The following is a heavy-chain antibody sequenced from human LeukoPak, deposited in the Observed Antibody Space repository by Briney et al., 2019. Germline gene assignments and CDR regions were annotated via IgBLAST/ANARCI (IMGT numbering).Heavy chain of an antibody. CDR2: INTNTGNP. Sequence: ASVKVSCKASGYTFTSYAMNWVRQAPGQGREWMGWINTNTGNPKYAQGFTGRFVFSLDTSVSTAYLQISSLKAEDTAAYYCARDHVKLTSSFHPFDAFDVWGQGTLVTVSS. J-gene: IGHJ3*01. D-gene: IGHD2-2*01. V-gene: IGHV7-4-1*02. CDR3: ARDHVKLTSSFHPFDAFDV. CDR1: GYTFTSYA.